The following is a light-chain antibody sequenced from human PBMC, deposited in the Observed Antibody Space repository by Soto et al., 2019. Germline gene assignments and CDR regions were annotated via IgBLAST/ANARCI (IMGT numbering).Light chain of an antibody. CDR3: QQYNTDSPWT. CDR1: QNIDNW. V-gene: IGKV1D-16*01. CDR2: AAS. J-gene: IGKJ1*01. Sequence: DIQMTQSPSSVSASVGDRVTITCRASQNIDNWLAWYQQKPGKAPKLLIYAASNLQSGVPSRFSGSGFGTEFTPTISNLHLEDFATYYCQQYNTDSPWTFGQGTKVDIK.